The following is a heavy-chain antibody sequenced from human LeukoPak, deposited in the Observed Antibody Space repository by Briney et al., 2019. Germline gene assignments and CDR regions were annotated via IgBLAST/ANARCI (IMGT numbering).Heavy chain of an antibody. Sequence: SETLSLTCTVSVGSVSSGSYYWSWIRQPPGKGLEWIGYIYYSGSTNYNPSLKSRVTISVDTSKNQFSLKLSSVTAADTAVYYCAILGATTFDYWGQGTLVTVSS. CDR1: VGSVSSGSYY. CDR3: AILGATTFDY. J-gene: IGHJ4*02. CDR2: IYYSGST. V-gene: IGHV4-61*01. D-gene: IGHD1-26*01.